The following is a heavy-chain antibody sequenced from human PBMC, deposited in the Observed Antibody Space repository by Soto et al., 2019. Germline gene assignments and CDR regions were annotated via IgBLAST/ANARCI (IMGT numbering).Heavy chain of an antibody. Sequence: EVQLVEAGGGLVQPGGSLRLSCAAAGFTFSTYWMHWDRQVPGKGLVWVSRINSDGSTTSYADSVKGGFTISRDNAKNTLFLQMNSLRAEDTAVYYCAGGVATLLAWGQGTLVTVSS. J-gene: IGHJ5*02. CDR2: INSDGSTT. V-gene: IGHV3-74*01. CDR3: AGGVATLLA. CDR1: GFTFSTYW. D-gene: IGHD5-12*01.